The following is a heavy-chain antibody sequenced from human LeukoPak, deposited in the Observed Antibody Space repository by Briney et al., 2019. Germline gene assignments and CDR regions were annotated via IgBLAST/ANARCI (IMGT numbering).Heavy chain of an antibody. V-gene: IGHV3-30*18. D-gene: IGHD3-22*01. J-gene: IGHJ4*02. CDR1: GFIFSSYG. CDR3: AKDYDSSGQEQWYYFDY. Sequence: PGGSLRLSCAASGFIFSSYGMHWVRQAPGKGLEWVAVISYDGSNKYYADSVKGRFTISRDNSKNTLYLQMNSLRAEDTAVYYCAKDYDSSGQEQWYYFDYWGQGTLVTVSS. CDR2: ISYDGSNK.